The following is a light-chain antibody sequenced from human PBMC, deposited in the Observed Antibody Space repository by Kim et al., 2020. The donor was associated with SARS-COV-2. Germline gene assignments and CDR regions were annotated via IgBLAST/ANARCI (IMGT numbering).Light chain of an antibody. J-gene: IGLJ3*02. Sequence: QSVLTQPPSVSGAPGQRVTISCTGSSSNIGAAYGVHWYQQLPGTAPKLLIYGNGNRPSGVPDRFSGSKSGTSASLAITGLQAGDEADYYCQSYDSSLSGYVFGAGTKVTVL. CDR2: GNG. CDR3: QSYDSSLSGYV. V-gene: IGLV1-40*01. CDR1: SSNIGAAYG.